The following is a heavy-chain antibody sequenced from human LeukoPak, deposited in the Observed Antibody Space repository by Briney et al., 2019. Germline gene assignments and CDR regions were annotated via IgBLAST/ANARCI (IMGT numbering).Heavy chain of an antibody. D-gene: IGHD5-18*01. CDR3: AKGRIQTYMAPEY. Sequence: GGSLRLSCAGSAFSFGSFGMIWVRQAPGQGLEWVSAISDTGDSTFYADSVKGRFTISRDYSKNTLYLQMNSLRAEDTAVYYCAKGRIQTYMAPEYWGQGTLVTVSS. CDR2: ISDTGDST. CDR1: AFSFGSFG. J-gene: IGHJ4*02. V-gene: IGHV3-23*01.